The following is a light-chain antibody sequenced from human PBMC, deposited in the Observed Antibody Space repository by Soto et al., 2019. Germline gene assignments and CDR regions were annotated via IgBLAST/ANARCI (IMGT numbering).Light chain of an antibody. V-gene: IGKV3-11*01. CDR2: DAS. Sequence: EIVLTQSPGTLSLSPGERATLSCRASQSVTSSLVWYQQKPGQAPRLLMYDASNRATGIPARFSGSGSGTDFTLTISSLEPEDSAVYYCQQRSTWPRTFGGGTKVEIK. J-gene: IGKJ4*01. CDR1: QSVTSS. CDR3: QQRSTWPRT.